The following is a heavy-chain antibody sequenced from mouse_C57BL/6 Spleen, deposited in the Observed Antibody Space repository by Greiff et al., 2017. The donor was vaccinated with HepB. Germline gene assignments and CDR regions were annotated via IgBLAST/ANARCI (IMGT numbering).Heavy chain of an antibody. CDR3: ATYYGSSYLYAMDY. D-gene: IGHD1-1*01. CDR1: GFTFSDYG. V-gene: IGHV5-17*01. Sequence: EVKVVESGGGLVKPGGSLKLSCAASGFTFSDYGMHWVRQAPEKGLEWVAYISSGSSTIYYADTVKGRFTISRDNAKNTLFLQMTSLRSEDTAMYYCATYYGSSYLYAMDYWGQGTSVTVSS. CDR2: ISSGSSTI. J-gene: IGHJ4*01.